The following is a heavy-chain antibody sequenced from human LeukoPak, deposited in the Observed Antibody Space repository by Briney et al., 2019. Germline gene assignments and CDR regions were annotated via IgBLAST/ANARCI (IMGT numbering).Heavy chain of an antibody. CDR1: GDSISSYY. Sequence: SETLSLTCTVSGDSISSYYWSWIRQPAGKGLEWIGRIYTSGSTNYNPSLKSRVTISVDTSKNQFSLKLSSVTAADTAVYYCARLIAAAGTYSWFDPWGQGTLVTVSS. CDR3: ARLIAAAGTYSWFDP. D-gene: IGHD6-13*01. J-gene: IGHJ5*02. CDR2: IYTSGST. V-gene: IGHV4-4*07.